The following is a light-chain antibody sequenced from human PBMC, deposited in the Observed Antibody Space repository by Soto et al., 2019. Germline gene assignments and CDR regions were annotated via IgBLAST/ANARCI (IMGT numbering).Light chain of an antibody. CDR2: GAS. Sequence: DIQMTQSPSSLSASVGDRVTITCRASQSISSCLNWYQQKPGKAPDLLIFGASSLKSGVPSTFSGSASGTDFTLTISSLQPDHFATYYCQQTYSPPHTFGQGTKLEIK. CDR3: QQTYSPPHT. CDR1: QSISSC. V-gene: IGKV1-39*01. J-gene: IGKJ2*01.